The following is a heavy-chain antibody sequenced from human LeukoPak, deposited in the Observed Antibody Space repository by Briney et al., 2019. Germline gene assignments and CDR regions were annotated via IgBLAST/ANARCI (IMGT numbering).Heavy chain of an antibody. D-gene: IGHD6-6*01. CDR2: ISSSSSTI. CDR3: AREPGLSSSSGVDY. J-gene: IGHJ4*02. Sequence: GGSLRLSCAASGFTFSSYSMNWVRQAPGKGLEWVSYISSSSSTIYYADSEKGRFTISRDNAKNSLYLQMNSLRAEDTAVYYCAREPGLSSSSGVDYWGQGTLVTVSS. CDR1: GFTFSSYS. V-gene: IGHV3-48*01.